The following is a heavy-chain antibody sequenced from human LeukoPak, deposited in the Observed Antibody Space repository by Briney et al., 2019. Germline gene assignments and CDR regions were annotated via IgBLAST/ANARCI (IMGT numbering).Heavy chain of an antibody. V-gene: IGHV3-48*01. J-gene: IGHJ3*02. CDR2: ISSSSSTI. CDR3: ARSKRNGFDI. CDR1: GFTFSNYA. Sequence: GGSLRLSCAASGFTFSNYAMNWVRQAPGKGLEWVSYISSSSSTIYYADSVKGRFTISRDNAMNSVYLQMNSLRAEDTAVYYCARSKRNGFDIWGQGTMVTVSS.